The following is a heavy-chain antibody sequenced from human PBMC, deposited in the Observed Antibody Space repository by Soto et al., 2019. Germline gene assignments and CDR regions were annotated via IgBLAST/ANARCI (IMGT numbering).Heavy chain of an antibody. CDR2: IYYSGST. J-gene: IGHJ2*01. D-gene: IGHD5-18*01. CDR3: ARGPVDTAMRDWYFDL. CDR1: CGSINNDGYS. Sequence: QVQLQESGPRLVKPSQTLSLTCTVSCGSINNDGYSCNWLRKHAGKVLEWIVYIYYSGSTYYNLSVNLRVSMSLDTSKNQFSLKVNSVTAADTAVYYCARGPVDTAMRDWYFDLWGSGSLVTVSS. V-gene: IGHV4-31*03.